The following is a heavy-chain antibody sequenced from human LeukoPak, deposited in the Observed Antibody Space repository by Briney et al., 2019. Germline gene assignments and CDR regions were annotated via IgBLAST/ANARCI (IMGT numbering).Heavy chain of an antibody. J-gene: IGHJ5*02. CDR1: GGSISGYY. CDR2: IYYSGTT. CDR3: ARDETHFYGSGSSNRFDP. D-gene: IGHD3-10*01. Sequence: SETLSLTCSVSGGSISGYYWSWIRQPPGKGLEWIGYIYYSGTTIYNPSLKSRLTMSLDTSKNQFSLNLSSVTAADTAVYYCARDETHFYGSGSSNRFDPWGQGILVTVSS. V-gene: IGHV4-59*12.